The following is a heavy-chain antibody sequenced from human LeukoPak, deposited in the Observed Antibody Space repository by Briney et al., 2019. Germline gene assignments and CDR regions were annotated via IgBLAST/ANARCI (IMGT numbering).Heavy chain of an antibody. CDR2: INTDGSST. Sequence: GGSLRLSCAASGFTFSSYWMHWVRQAPGKGLVWVSRINTDGSSTSYADSVKGRFTISRDNAKNTLYLQMNSLRAEDTAVYYCAREEVGATLGYFDYWGRGTLVTVSS. J-gene: IGHJ4*02. CDR3: AREEVGATLGYFDY. V-gene: IGHV3-74*01. D-gene: IGHD1-26*01. CDR1: GFTFSSYW.